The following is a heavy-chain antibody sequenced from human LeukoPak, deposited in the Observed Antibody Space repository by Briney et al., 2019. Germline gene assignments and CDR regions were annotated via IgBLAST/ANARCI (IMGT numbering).Heavy chain of an antibody. CDR1: GFTFGDYA. V-gene: IGHV3-49*04. Sequence: GGSLRLSCATSGFTFGDYAMSWVRQAPGKGLEWVGFIRNKRNGGTTEYAAFVEGRVIISRDDSKSIAYLQMNSLKTEDTAVYFCLYDFGNYWGQGTLVTVSS. J-gene: IGHJ4*02. D-gene: IGHD3-3*01. CDR3: LYDFGNY. CDR2: IRNKRNGGTT.